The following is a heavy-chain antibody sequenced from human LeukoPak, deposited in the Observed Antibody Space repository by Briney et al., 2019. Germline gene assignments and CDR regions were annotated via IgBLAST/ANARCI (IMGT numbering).Heavy chain of an antibody. V-gene: IGHV3-74*01. D-gene: IGHD3-3*01. CDR2: INSDGSRT. CDR1: GFTFSSCW. J-gene: IGHJ3*02. CDR3: SSLVGGYYPPVEGFDI. Sequence: PGGSLKLSCAASGFTFSSCWMHWVRQAPGKGLVWVSRINSDGSRTDHADSVKGRFSISRDNAKKTVYLQMNSLRAEDTAVYFCSSLVGGYYPPVEGFDIWGQGTMVTVSS.